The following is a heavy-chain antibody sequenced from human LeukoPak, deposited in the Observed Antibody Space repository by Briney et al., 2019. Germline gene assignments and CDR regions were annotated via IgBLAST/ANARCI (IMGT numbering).Heavy chain of an antibody. CDR1: GYSISSGYY. V-gene: IGHV4-38-2*02. D-gene: IGHD3-22*01. CDR3: ARDQTYYDTSGFSLYAFDL. Sequence: SETLSPTCAVSGYSISSGYYGGWIRQPPGKGLEWIGSIYHSGSTYYNPSLKSRVTISVDTSKNQFSLKLSSVTAADTAVYYCARDQTYYDTSGFSLYAFDLWGQGTMVTVSS. CDR2: IYHSGST. J-gene: IGHJ3*01.